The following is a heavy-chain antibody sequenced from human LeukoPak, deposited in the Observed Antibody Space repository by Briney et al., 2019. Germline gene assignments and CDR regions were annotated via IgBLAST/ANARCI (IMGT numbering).Heavy chain of an antibody. D-gene: IGHD3-9*01. Sequence: SETLSLTCTVSGGSISSYYWSWIRQPPGKGLEWIGYIYYSGSTNYNPSLKSRVTISVDTSKNQFSLKLSSVTAADTAVYYCARNSDSNPPYGMDVWGQGTTVTVSS. V-gene: IGHV4-59*01. CDR3: ARNSDSNPPYGMDV. J-gene: IGHJ6*02. CDR2: IYYSGST. CDR1: GGSISSYY.